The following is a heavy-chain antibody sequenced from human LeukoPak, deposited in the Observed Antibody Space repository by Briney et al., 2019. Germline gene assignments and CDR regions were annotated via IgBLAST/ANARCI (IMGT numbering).Heavy chain of an antibody. CDR3: PRIGTSSHHYYFDY. CDR1: WFSLSTSGMR. V-gene: IGHV2-70*04. D-gene: IGHD2-2*01. CDR2: NDWDDAK. J-gene: IGHJ4*02. Sequence: SGPALLKPPQTLTLTFTSSWFSLSTSGMRVWWICHPPGKALESLTRNDWDDAKFYSPATTTRLTISNDTSNNQAVLTLTKTDPVDTATYYCPRIGTSSHHYYFDYSGQRTLPTVSS.